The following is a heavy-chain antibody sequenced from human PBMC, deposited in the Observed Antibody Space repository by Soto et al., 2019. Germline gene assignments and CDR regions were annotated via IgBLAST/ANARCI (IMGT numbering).Heavy chain of an antibody. J-gene: IGHJ3*02. CDR2: IVVGSGNT. CDR1: GFTFTSSA. D-gene: IGHD3-3*01. V-gene: IGHV1-58*01. CDR3: ARDPTYYDFWSGSTAQDAFDI. Sequence: SVKVSCKASGFTFTSSAVQWVRRARGQRLEWIGWIVVGSGNTNYAQKFQERVTMTRDMSTSTAYMELSSLRSEDTAVYYCARDPTYYDFWSGSTAQDAFDIWGQGTMVTVSS.